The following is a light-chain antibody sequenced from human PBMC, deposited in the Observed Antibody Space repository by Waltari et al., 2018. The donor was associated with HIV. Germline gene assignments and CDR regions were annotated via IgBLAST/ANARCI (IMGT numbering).Light chain of an antibody. V-gene: IGKV4-1*01. Sequence: DIVMTQSPDSLAVSLGERATMNCKSSQSILSSSNNRKYLAWYRPKPGQPPKLLIYCASSRDSWVPDRFIGRGAGTDFSLTISSLRAEDVAVYFCHQYYTTPYTFGQGTKLEIK. CDR3: HQYYTTPYT. CDR2: CAS. J-gene: IGKJ2*01. CDR1: QSILSSSNNRKY.